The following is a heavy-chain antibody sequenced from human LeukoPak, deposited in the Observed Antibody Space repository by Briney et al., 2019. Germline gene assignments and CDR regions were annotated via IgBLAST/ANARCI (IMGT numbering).Heavy chain of an antibody. J-gene: IGHJ4*02. CDR1: GGSFSGYY. D-gene: IGHD2-21*02. CDR2: INHSGST. V-gene: IGHV4-34*01. Sequence: SETLSLTCAVYGGSFSGYYWSWIRQPPGKGLEWIGEINHSGSTNYNPSLKSRVAISVDTSKNQFSLKLSSVTAADTAVYYCARFVAYCGGDCYPGFDYWGQGTLVTVSS. CDR3: ARFVAYCGGDCYPGFDY.